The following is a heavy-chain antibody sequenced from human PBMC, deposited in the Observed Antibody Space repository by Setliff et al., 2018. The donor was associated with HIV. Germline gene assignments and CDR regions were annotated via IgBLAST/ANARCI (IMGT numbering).Heavy chain of an antibody. CDR2: INPSGGST. J-gene: IGHJ6*03. V-gene: IGHV1-46*01. Sequence: ASVKVSCKASGYTFTDYYMHWVQQAPGQGLEWMGIINPSGGSTSYAQKFQGRVTMTRDTSTSTVYMELSSLRSEDTAVYYCARNPRIAVAGTDYYYYMDVWGKGTTVTVSS. D-gene: IGHD6-19*01. CDR3: ARNPRIAVAGTDYYYYMDV. CDR1: GYTFTDYY.